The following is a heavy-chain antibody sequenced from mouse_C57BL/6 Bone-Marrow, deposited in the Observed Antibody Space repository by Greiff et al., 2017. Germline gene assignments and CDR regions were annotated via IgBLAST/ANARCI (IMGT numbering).Heavy chain of an antibody. CDR3: ARDHYGSSVYAMDY. Sequence: EVQLKESGPGLVKPSQTVFLTCTVTGISITTGNYRWSWIRQFPGNKLEWIGYIYYSGTITYNPSLTSRTTITRDTPKNQFFLEMNSLTAEDTATYYCARDHYGSSVYAMDYWGQGTSVTVSS. CDR1: GISITTGNYR. V-gene: IGHV3-5*01. CDR2: IYYSGTI. D-gene: IGHD1-1*01. J-gene: IGHJ4*01.